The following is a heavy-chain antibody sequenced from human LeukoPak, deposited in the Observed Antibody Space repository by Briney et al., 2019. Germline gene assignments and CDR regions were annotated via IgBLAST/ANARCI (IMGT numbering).Heavy chain of an antibody. CDR1: GGTFSSYA. D-gene: IGHD3-10*01. J-gene: IGHJ3*02. V-gene: IGHV1-69*05. CDR3: ARVLLWFGELVGAFDI. CDR2: IIPIFGTA. Sequence: ASVKVSCKASGGTFSSYAFSWVRQAPGQGLEWMGGIIPIFGTANYAQKFKGRVTITMDESTSTAYMELSSLRSEDTAVYYCARVLLWFGELVGAFDIWGQGTMVTVSS.